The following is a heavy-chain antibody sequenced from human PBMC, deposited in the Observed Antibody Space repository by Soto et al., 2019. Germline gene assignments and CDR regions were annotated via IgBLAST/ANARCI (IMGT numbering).Heavy chain of an antibody. D-gene: IGHD7-27*01. CDR3: ASHLTGDLSIVAFDI. V-gene: IGHV5-51*01. CDR2: IYPGDSDT. Sequence: PVESLKISCKGSGYSFTSYWICCVLQMPVKGLEWMGIIYPGDSDTRYSPSFQGQVTISADKSISTAYLQWSSLKASDTAMYYCASHLTGDLSIVAFDIWGQGTMVTVSS. J-gene: IGHJ3*02. CDR1: GYSFTSYW.